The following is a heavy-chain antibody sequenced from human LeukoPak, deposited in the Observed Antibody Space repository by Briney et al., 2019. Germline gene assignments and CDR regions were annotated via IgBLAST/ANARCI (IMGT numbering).Heavy chain of an antibody. D-gene: IGHD2-15*01. V-gene: IGHV3-64*01. CDR2: ISSNGGST. Sequence: GGSLRLSCAASGFTFSSYAMHWVRQAPGKGLEYVSAISSNGGSTYYANSVKGRFTISRDNSKNTLYLQMGSLRAEDMAVYYCARGVGVVVVAATLIDIWSQGTMVTVSS. J-gene: IGHJ3*02. CDR3: ARGVGVVVVAATLIDI. CDR1: GFTFSSYA.